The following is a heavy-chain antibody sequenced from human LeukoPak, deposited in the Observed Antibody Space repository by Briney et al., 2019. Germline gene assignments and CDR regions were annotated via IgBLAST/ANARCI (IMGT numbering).Heavy chain of an antibody. J-gene: IGHJ4*02. Sequence: GRSLRLSCAASGFTFDDYAMHWVRQAPGKGLEWVSAISGSGGSTYYADSVKGRFTISRDNSKNTLYLQMNSLRAEDTAVYYCAKDHDSSGYYYGPKGYFDYWGQGTLVTVSS. V-gene: IGHV3-23*01. CDR1: GFTFDDYA. CDR3: AKDHDSSGYYYGPKGYFDY. CDR2: ISGSGGST. D-gene: IGHD3-22*01.